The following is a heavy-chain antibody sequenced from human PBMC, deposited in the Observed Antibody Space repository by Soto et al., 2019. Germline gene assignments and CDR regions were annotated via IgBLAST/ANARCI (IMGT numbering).Heavy chain of an antibody. J-gene: IGHJ3*01. CDR2: IYWDDDT. V-gene: IGHV2-5*02. CDR3: AHAFGGTSWPNDAFDV. Sequence: QITLKESGPTLVKPTQTLTLTCIFSGFSFSADGVGVGWIRQPLGKALEWLALIYWDDDTRYRPSLKSRLTITKDSSKNQVVLTMTNMDPLDTATYYCAHAFGGTSWPNDAFDVWGQGTVVTVSS. CDR1: GFSFSADGVG. D-gene: IGHD3-16*01.